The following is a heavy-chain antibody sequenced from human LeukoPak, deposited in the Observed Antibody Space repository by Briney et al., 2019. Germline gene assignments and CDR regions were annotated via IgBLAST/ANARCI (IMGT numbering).Heavy chain of an antibody. V-gene: IGHV3-48*04. Sequence: GGSLRLSCAASGFNFGAYNMNWIRQAPGKGLERISFVSSSSGTIYYADSVKGRFTISRDNAKNSLYLQMNSLRAEDTALYYCARGHYGSGSYPDYWGQGTLVTVSS. CDR2: VSSSSGTI. CDR3: ARGHYGSGSYPDY. CDR1: GFNFGAYN. D-gene: IGHD3-10*01. J-gene: IGHJ4*02.